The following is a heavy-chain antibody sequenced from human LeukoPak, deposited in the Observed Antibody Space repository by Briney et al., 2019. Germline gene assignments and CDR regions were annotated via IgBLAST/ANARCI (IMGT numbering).Heavy chain of an antibody. V-gene: IGHV3-74*01. CDR3: AKDIQASYSSGWYVGPSGY. CDR2: INSDGSST. D-gene: IGHD6-19*01. CDR1: GFTFSSYW. Sequence: GGSLRLSCAASGFTFSSYWMHWVRQAPGKGLVWVSRINSDGSSTSYADSVKGRFTISRDNSKNTLYLQMNSLRAEDTAVYYCAKDIQASYSSGWYVGPSGYWGQGTLVTVSS. J-gene: IGHJ4*02.